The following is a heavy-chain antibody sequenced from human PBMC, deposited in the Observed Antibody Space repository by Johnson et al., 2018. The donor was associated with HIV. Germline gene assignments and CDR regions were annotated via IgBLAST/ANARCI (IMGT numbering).Heavy chain of an antibody. CDR2: ISWNSGSI. CDR3: ARGARGDLEWLLSGHAFDI. Sequence: VQLVESGGGVVQPGRSLRLSCAASGFTFDDYAMHWVRQAPGKGLEWVSGISWNSGSIGYVDSVKGRFTISRDNAKNSLYLQMNSLRAEDTAVYYCARGARGDLEWLLSGHAFDIWGQGTMVTVSS. CDR1: GFTFDDYA. D-gene: IGHD3-3*01. V-gene: IGHV3-9*01. J-gene: IGHJ3*02.